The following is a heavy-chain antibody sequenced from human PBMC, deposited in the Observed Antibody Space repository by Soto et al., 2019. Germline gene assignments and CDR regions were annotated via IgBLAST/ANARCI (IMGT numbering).Heavy chain of an antibody. Sequence: GGSLRLSCAASGFTFSGSAMHWVRQASEKGLEWVGRIRSKPNSYATEYAASVQGRFTISRDDSKNTAYLHMNNLKTEDTAVYYCISFCHRCLFYYRGQGTPVTVSS. V-gene: IGHV3-73*01. CDR2: IRSKPNSYAT. J-gene: IGHJ4*02. D-gene: IGHD2-15*01. CDR1: GFTFSGSA. CDR3: ISFCHRCLFYY.